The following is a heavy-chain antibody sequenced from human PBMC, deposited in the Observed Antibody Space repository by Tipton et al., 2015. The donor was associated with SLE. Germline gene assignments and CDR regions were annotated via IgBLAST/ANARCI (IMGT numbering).Heavy chain of an antibody. D-gene: IGHD3-3*01. CDR1: GGSISSGSYY. CDR3: ARGDFWSGYYTP. V-gene: IGHV4-61*02. CDR2: IYTSGST. Sequence: LRLSCTVSGGSISSGSYYWSWIRQPAGKGLEWIGRIYTSGSTNCNPSLKSRVTISVDTSKNQFSLKLSSVTAADTAVYYCARGDFWSGYYTPWGQGTLVTVSS. J-gene: IGHJ5*02.